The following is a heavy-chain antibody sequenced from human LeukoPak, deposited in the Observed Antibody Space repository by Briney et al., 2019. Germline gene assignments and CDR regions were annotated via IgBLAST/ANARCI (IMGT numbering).Heavy chain of an antibody. D-gene: IGHD6-19*01. CDR3: ARGPYSYSSGCFDY. CDR2: INYSGSS. Sequence: SETLSLTCAVYGESFKDYYWNWIRQPPGKGLEWIGEINYSGSSNYNPSLKSRVTISVDTSKNQFSLKLSSVTAADTAVYYCARGPYSYSSGCFDYWGQGTLVTVSS. J-gene: IGHJ4*02. V-gene: IGHV4-34*01. CDR1: GESFKDYY.